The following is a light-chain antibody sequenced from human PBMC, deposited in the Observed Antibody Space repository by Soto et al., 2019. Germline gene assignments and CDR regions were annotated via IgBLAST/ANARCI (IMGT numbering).Light chain of an antibody. J-gene: IGKJ4*01. CDR1: QGISSY. CDR3: QQYYSYPFT. Sequence: AIRMTQSPSSLSESSGDRVTITCRASQGISSYLAWYQQKPGKAPKLLIYAASTLQSGVPSRFSGSGSGTDFTLTISCLQSEDFATYYCQQYYSYPFTFGGGTKVDIK. V-gene: IGKV1-8*01. CDR2: AAS.